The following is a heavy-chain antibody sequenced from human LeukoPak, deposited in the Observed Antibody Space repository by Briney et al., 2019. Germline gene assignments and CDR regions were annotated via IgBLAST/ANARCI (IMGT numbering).Heavy chain of an antibody. Sequence: ASVRVSCKASGYTLTSNTLHWVRQAPGQRLEWMGWINCVSGITKYSQNFQGRVTITRDTSASTAYMELSSLSSEDTAVYYCARGQDKTYWYYAFDIWGQGTMVTVSS. J-gene: IGHJ3*02. CDR2: INCVSGIT. CDR1: GYTLTSNT. D-gene: IGHD2-8*02. V-gene: IGHV1-3*01. CDR3: ARGQDKTYWYYAFDI.